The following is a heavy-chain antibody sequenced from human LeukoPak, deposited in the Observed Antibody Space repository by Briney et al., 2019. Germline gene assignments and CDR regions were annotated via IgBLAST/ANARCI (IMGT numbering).Heavy chain of an antibody. CDR3: ARAPTHDYGDV. CDR1: GGSIIGYY. V-gene: IGHV4-59*01. J-gene: IGHJ4*02. D-gene: IGHD4-17*01. Sequence: SETLSLTCTVSGGSIIGYYWRWVRQPPGKGLEWIGYIYYSGSTNYNPSLKSRITISVDTSRNQFSLILRSMTAADTAVYYCARAPTHDYGDVWGQGTLVTVPS. CDR2: IYYSGST.